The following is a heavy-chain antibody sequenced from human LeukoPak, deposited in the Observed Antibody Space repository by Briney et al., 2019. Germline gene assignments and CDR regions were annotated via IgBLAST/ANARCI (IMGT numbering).Heavy chain of an antibody. D-gene: IGHD6-13*01. CDR3: ATGPQSAAAGIFDY. CDR1: GFPFSNYG. V-gene: IGHV3-33*08. CDR2: IYYDGSTT. Sequence: GGSLRLSCAASGFPFSNYGMHWVRQAPGKGLEWVAVIYYDGSTTYYADSVKGRFTISRDNSMSTLYLQMNSLRAEDTAVYYCATGPQSAAAGIFDYWGQGTLVTVSS. J-gene: IGHJ4*02.